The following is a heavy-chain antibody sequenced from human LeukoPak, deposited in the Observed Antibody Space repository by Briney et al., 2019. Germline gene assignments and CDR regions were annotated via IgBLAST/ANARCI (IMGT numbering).Heavy chain of an antibody. J-gene: IGHJ6*03. D-gene: IGHD3-9*01. Sequence: ASVKVSCKASGYTFTSYGISWVRQAPGQGLEWMGWISAYNGNTNYAQKLQGRVTMTTDTSTSTAYMELSRLRSDDTAVYYCARDPMYYDILTGFYYYYYMDVWGKGTTVTISS. CDR3: ARDPMYYDILTGFYYYYYMDV. CDR2: ISAYNGNT. V-gene: IGHV1-18*01. CDR1: GYTFTSYG.